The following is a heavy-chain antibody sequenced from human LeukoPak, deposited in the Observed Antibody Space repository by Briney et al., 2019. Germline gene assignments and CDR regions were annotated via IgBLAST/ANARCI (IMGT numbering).Heavy chain of an antibody. CDR3: ARDPYSGNYGNYYYYYMDV. CDR1: GFTFSSYW. D-gene: IGHD1-26*01. CDR2: IKQDGREK. Sequence: GGSLRLSCAASGFTFSSYWMSWVRQAPGKGLEWVANIKQDGREKYYVDSVKGRFTISRDNAKNSLYLQMDSLGPEDTAVYYCARDPYSGNYGNYYYYYMDVWGKGTTVTISS. V-gene: IGHV3-7*01. J-gene: IGHJ6*03.